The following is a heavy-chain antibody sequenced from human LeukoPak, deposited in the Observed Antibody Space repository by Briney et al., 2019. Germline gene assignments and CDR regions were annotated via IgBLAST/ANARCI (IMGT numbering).Heavy chain of an antibody. Sequence: GGSLRLSCAASGFTFRTYGLHWVRQAPGKGLEWVAVISSDGSNKYYADSVKGRFTISRDNAKNSLYLQMNSLRAEDTAVYYCARDYRAGRTYDFWSGYYGYYFDYWGQGTLVTVSS. CDR3: ARDYRAGRTYDFWSGYYGYYFDY. V-gene: IGHV3-30*03. D-gene: IGHD3-3*01. CDR2: ISSDGSNK. J-gene: IGHJ4*02. CDR1: GFTFRTYG.